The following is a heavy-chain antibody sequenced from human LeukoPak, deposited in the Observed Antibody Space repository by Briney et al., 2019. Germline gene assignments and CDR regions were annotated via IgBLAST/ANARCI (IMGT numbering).Heavy chain of an antibody. CDR3: ARDLGRYYDRGTLSAFDI. CDR2: IYHSGTS. Sequence: SETLSLTCTVSGYSFSSGYYWGWIRPPPGRGLEWVGSIYHSGTSYYNPSLKSRVTISVDTSKHQFSLNLSSVTAADTAFYYCARDLGRYYDRGTLSAFDIGGQGTMVTV. V-gene: IGHV4-38-2*02. CDR1: GYSFSSGYY. J-gene: IGHJ3*02. D-gene: IGHD3-9*01.